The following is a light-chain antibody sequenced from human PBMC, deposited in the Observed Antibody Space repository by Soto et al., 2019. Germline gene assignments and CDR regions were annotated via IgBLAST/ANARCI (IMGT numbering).Light chain of an antibody. V-gene: IGLV8-61*01. Sequence: VVTQEPSFSVSPGTTITFTCGLSSGSVSASNYPSWYQQTPGQAPRTLIYSTNTRSSGVPDRFSASILGNKAALTITGAQADDECDYYCVLYIGSGIWVFGGGTKVTVL. CDR1: SGSVSASNY. CDR3: VLYIGSGIWV. CDR2: STN. J-gene: IGLJ3*02.